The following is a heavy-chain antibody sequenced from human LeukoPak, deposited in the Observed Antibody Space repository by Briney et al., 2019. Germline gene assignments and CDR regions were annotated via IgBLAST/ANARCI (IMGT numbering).Heavy chain of an antibody. Sequence: SETLSLTCTVSGGSISSYYWSWIRQPPGKGLEWIGYIYTSGSTNYNPSLKSRVTISVDTSKNQFSLKLSSVTAADTAAYYCARHAGPAAIDYWGQGTPVTVSS. J-gene: IGHJ4*02. D-gene: IGHD2-2*01. CDR1: GGSISSYY. CDR3: ARHAGPAAIDY. V-gene: IGHV4-4*09. CDR2: IYTSGST.